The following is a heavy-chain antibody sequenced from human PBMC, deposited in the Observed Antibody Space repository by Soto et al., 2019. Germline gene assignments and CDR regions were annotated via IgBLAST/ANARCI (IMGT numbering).Heavy chain of an antibody. Sequence: LRLSCAASGFTFSSYSMNWVRQAPGKGLEWVSSISSSSSYIYYADSVKGRFTISRDNAKNSLYLQMNSLRAEDTAVYYCARDHAHYYDSSGYPFDYWGQGTLVTVSS. D-gene: IGHD3-22*01. CDR1: GFTFSSYS. CDR3: ARDHAHYYDSSGYPFDY. J-gene: IGHJ4*02. V-gene: IGHV3-21*01. CDR2: ISSSSSYI.